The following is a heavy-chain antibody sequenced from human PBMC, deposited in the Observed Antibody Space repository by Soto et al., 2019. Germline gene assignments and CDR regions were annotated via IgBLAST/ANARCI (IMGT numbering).Heavy chain of an antibody. V-gene: IGHV3-30*03. J-gene: IGHJ5*02. Sequence: VQLVEPGGGVVQPGRSLRLSCGASGITFSAFGLHWVRQAPGKGLEWVAVISHDGNDKYYTDSVKGRFTISRDNSKNTLYLQMNSLRGEDTAIYFCATDLGTTVTTYNFFDPWGQGALVTVSS. D-gene: IGHD4-17*01. CDR1: GITFSAFG. CDR2: ISHDGNDK. CDR3: ATDLGTTVTTYNFFDP.